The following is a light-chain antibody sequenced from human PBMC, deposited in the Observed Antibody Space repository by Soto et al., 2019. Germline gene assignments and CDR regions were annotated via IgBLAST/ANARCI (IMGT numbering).Light chain of an antibody. CDR2: KAS. CDR1: QSISDW. CDR3: QQYNPFPYT. Sequence: DIQMTQSPSTLSASVGDRVTITCRASQSISDWLAWYRQRSGKAPKLLIYKASSLQSGVPPRFSGSGSGTEFTLTISSLQPDDFATYYCQQYNPFPYTFGQGTKLEIK. J-gene: IGKJ2*01. V-gene: IGKV1-5*03.